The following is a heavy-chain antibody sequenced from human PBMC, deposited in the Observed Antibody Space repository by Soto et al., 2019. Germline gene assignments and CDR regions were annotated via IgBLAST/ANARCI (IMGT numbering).Heavy chain of an antibody. J-gene: IGHJ4*01. V-gene: IGHV3-23*01. CDR3: AKDYCSGGSCYLPDY. Sequence: GGSLRLSCAASGFTFSSYAMSWVRQAPGKGLEWVSAISGSGGSTYYADSVKGRFTISRDNSKNTLYLQMNSLRAEDTAVYYCAKDYCSGGSCYLPDYWGQEPWSPSPQ. CDR2: ISGSGGST. CDR1: GFTFSSYA. D-gene: IGHD2-15*01.